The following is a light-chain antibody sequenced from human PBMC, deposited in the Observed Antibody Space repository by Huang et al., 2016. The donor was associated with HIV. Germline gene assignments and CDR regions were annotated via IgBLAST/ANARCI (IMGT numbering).Light chain of an antibody. Sequence: DIQITQSPSSLSASVGDRVIITCRASENIKRYLNWYQQKPGEAPQLLISAASNLQSGVPSTFSGSGSGTYFTLTISSLQPEDSATYYYQQSARTPRTFGQGTKL. CDR3: QQSARTPRT. V-gene: IGKV1-39*01. J-gene: IGKJ2*01. CDR1: ENIKRY. CDR2: AAS.